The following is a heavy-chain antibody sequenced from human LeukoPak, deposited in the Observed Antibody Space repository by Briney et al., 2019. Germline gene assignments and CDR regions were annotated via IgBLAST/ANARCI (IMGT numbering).Heavy chain of an antibody. D-gene: IGHD1-26*01. Sequence: GRSLRLSCTASGFTFGDYAMSWFRQAPGKGLDWVGFIRSKAYGGTTEYAASVKGRFTISRDDSKSIAYLQMNSLKTEDTAVYYCTRDLNRGRPTNTESGYWGQGTLVTVSS. CDR2: IRSKAYGGTT. J-gene: IGHJ4*02. CDR1: GFTFGDYA. V-gene: IGHV3-49*03. CDR3: TRDLNRGRPTNTESGY.